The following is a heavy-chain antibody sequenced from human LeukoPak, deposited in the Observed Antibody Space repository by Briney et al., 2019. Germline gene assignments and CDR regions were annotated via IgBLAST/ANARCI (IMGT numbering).Heavy chain of an antibody. D-gene: IGHD1-26*01. CDR2: IKQDGSEK. J-gene: IGHJ3*02. Sequence: GGSLRLSCAASGFSFSSYNMNWVRQTPGKGLEWVANIKQDGSEKYYVDSVKGRFTISRDNAKNSLYLQMNSLRAEDTAVYYCARARQLPDAFDIWGQGTMVTVSS. V-gene: IGHV3-7*01. CDR1: GFSFSSYN. CDR3: ARARQLPDAFDI.